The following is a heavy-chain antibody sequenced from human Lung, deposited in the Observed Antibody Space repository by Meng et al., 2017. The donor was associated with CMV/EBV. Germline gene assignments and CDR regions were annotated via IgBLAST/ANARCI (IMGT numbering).Heavy chain of an antibody. CDR2: INPNSGGT. D-gene: IGHD2/OR15-2a*01. CDR1: GYTFTGYF. J-gene: IGHJ4*02. Sequence: ASVKVSXKASGYTFTGYFMHWVRQAPGQGLEWMGWINPNSGGTNYAQKFQGRVIMTWDTSISSAYMQLSRLTSNDTAVFYCARGGLSTALPEAPSSSSIDNWGQGTLVTVS. V-gene: IGHV1-2*02. CDR3: ARGGLSTALPEAPSSSSIDN.